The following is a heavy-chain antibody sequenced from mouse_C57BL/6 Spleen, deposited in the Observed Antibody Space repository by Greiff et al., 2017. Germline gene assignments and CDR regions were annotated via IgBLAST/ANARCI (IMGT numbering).Heavy chain of an antibody. V-gene: IGHV1-82*01. CDR3: ARKGDYGSHAMDD. CDR2: IYPGDGDT. D-gene: IGHD1-1*01. Sequence: VQLVESGPELVKPGASVKISCKASGYAFSSSWMNWVKQRPGKGLEWIGRIYPGDGDTNYNGKFKGKATLTADKSSSTAYMQLSSLTSEDSAVYFCARKGDYGSHAMDDWGQGTSVTVSS. CDR1: GYAFSSSW. J-gene: IGHJ4*01.